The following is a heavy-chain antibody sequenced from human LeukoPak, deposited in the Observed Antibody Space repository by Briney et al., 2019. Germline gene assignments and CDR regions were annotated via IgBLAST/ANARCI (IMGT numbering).Heavy chain of an antibody. CDR2: ISRGGGNT. CDR3: AKEYSGSFSPFPSYFDY. J-gene: IGHJ4*02. V-gene: IGHV3-23*01. D-gene: IGHD1-26*01. Sequence: GGSLRLSCEASGFTFSSYAMNWVRQAPGKGLEWVSVISRGGGNTYYADSVKGRFTISRDNSKNTLYLQMDSLRAEDTAVYYCAKEYSGSFSPFPSYFDYWGQGTLVTVSS. CDR1: GFTFSSYA.